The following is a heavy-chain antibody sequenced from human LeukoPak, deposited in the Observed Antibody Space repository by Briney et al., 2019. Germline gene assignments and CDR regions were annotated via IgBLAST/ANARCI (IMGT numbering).Heavy chain of an antibody. CDR3: ARQPYYYDSSGYYYVALNDY. CDR1: GFSFSSHG. CDR2: ILGGAGST. Sequence: GGSLRLSCAASGFSFSSHGMSWVRQAPGKGLEWVSGILGGAGSTYYADSVKGRFTISRDNAKNSLYLQMNSLRAEDTAVYYCARQPYYYDSSGYYYVALNDYWGQGTLVTVSS. D-gene: IGHD3-22*01. V-gene: IGHV3-23*01. J-gene: IGHJ4*02.